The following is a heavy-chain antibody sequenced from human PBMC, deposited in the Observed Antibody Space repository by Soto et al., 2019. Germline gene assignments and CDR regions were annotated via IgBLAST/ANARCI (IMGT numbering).Heavy chain of an antibody. V-gene: IGHV3-9*01. Sequence: GGSLRLSCAASGFTFDDYAMHWVRQAPGKGLEWVSGISWNSGSIGYADSVKGRFTISRDNAKNSLYLQMNSLRAEDTALYYCAKDRLAHYYYYYMDVWGKGTTVTVSS. CDR1: GFTFDDYA. J-gene: IGHJ6*03. CDR2: ISWNSGSI. CDR3: AKDRLAHYYYYYMDV.